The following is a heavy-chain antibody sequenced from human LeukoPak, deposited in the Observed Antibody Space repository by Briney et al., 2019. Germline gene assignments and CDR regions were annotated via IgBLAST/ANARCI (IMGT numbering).Heavy chain of an antibody. Sequence: RGTLRLSCAASGFTFSDHYMDWAHQAPGKGPEWFGRTRNKLHKCTTEYAASVKGRFIASRDDSTHSLYLQMNSMKTEDTAVYYCTRGAYCTGGRCPGPFDIWGQGTTVTVSS. D-gene: IGHD2-15*01. CDR2: TRNKLHKCTT. CDR3: TRGAYCTGGRCPGPFDI. CDR1: GFTFSDHY. V-gene: IGHV3-72*01. J-gene: IGHJ3*02.